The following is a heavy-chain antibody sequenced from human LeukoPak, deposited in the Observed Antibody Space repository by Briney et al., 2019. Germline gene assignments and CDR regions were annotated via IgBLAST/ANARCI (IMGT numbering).Heavy chain of an antibody. CDR3: ARDHWQTPSYFDY. Sequence: ATVKVSCKASGYRFINYGISWVRHAPGQGLEWMGWISVYNANTNYAQKLQGRVTMTTDTSTSTAYMELRSLRSVDTAVYYCARDHWQTPSYFDYWGQGTLVTVSS. J-gene: IGHJ4*02. CDR2: ISVYNANT. CDR1: GYRFINYG. V-gene: IGHV1-18*01. D-gene: IGHD1-1*01.